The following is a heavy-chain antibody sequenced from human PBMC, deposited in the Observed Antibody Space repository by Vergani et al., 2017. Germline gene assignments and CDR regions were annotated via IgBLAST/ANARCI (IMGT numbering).Heavy chain of an antibody. CDR1: GDSITNNNYY. D-gene: IGHD2-15*01. CDR2: IYYSGST. CDR3: ARHPYVYXTAGSCYIHPYQGWFDP. J-gene: IGHJ5*02. Sequence: QLQLQESGPGLVKPSETLSLTCIVSGDSITNNNYYWGWIRQPPGKGLEWIGSIYYSGSTYYNPSLESRVSISVDTSKNHFSLKLRSVTAADTAVYYCARHPYVYXTAGSCYIHPYQGWFDPWGQGTLVTVSS. V-gene: IGHV4-39*01.